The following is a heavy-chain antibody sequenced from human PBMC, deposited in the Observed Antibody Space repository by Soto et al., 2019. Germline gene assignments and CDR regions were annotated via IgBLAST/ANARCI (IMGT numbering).Heavy chain of an antibody. J-gene: IGHJ6*02. Sequence: GASVKVSCKASGGTFSSYAISWVRQAPGQGLEWMGGIIPIFGTANYAQKFQGRVTITADKSTSTAYMELSSLRSEDTAVYYCARDCSSTSCYIISIPGYYYYYGMDVWGQGTTVTVSS. CDR3: ARDCSSTSCYIISIPGYYYYYGMDV. CDR2: IIPIFGTA. CDR1: GGTFSSYA. D-gene: IGHD2-2*02. V-gene: IGHV1-69*06.